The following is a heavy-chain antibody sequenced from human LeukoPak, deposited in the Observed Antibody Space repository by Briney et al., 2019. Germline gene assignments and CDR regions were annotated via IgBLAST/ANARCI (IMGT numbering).Heavy chain of an antibody. Sequence: GGSLRLSCAASGFTCSSYEMNWVRHAPGKGLEWGSYISSSGSTIYYADSVKGRFPISRDNAKNSLYLQMISLRDEDKAVYYCASGGPWIQLWFDYWGQGTLVTVSS. CDR2: ISSSGSTI. D-gene: IGHD5-18*01. V-gene: IGHV3-48*03. J-gene: IGHJ4*02. CDR1: GFTCSSYE. CDR3: ASGGPWIQLWFDY.